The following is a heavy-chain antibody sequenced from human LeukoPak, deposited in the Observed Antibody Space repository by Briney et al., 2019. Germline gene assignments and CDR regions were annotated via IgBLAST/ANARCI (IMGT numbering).Heavy chain of an antibody. CDR2: IYHSGST. J-gene: IGHJ4*02. Sequence: SQTLSLTCAVSGGSISSGGYSWSWTRQPPGKGLEWIGYIYHSGSTYYNPSLKSRVTISVDRSKNQFSLKLSSVTAADTAVYYCARGSIAPRPYYFDYWGQGTLVTVSS. CDR3: ARGSIAPRPYYFDY. CDR1: GGSISSGGYS. V-gene: IGHV4-30-2*01. D-gene: IGHD2-21*01.